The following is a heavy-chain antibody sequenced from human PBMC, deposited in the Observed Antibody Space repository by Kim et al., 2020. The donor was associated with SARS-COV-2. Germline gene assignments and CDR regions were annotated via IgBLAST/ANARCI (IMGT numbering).Heavy chain of an antibody. D-gene: IGHD3-16*01. J-gene: IGHJ6*02. V-gene: IGHV1-18*01. CDR3: ARVLGKPSVSNLYYYYGMDV. CDR1: GYTFTSYG. Sequence: ASVKVSCKASGYTFTSYGISWVRQAPGQGLEWMGWISAYNGNTNYAQKLQGRVTMTTDTSTSTAYMELRSLRSDETAVYYCARVLGKPSVSNLYYYYGMDVWGQGTTVTVSS. CDR2: ISAYNGNT.